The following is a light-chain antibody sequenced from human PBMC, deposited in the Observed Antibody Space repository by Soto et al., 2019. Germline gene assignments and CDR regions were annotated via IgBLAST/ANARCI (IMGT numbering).Light chain of an antibody. CDR3: CSYAGRDTLYV. Sequence: QPVLTQPRSVSGSPGQSVTISCTGTSTDIGGYNYVSWYQQHPGKVPKLMLYDVNKRPSGVPDRFSGPKSGNTASLTISGLQAEDEADYYCCSYAGRDTLYVFGSGTKVTVL. V-gene: IGLV2-11*01. J-gene: IGLJ1*01. CDR2: DVN. CDR1: STDIGGYNY.